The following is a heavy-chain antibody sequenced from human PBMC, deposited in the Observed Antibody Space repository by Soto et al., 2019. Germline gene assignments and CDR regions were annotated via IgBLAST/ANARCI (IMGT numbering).Heavy chain of an antibody. CDR3: ARSSVRGAFVPDDNGVGV. CDR2: ISAYSGNT. D-gene: IGHD2-8*01. J-gene: IGHJ6*02. CDR1: GYRFTNNG. V-gene: IGHV1-18*04. Sequence: QVHLVQSGAEVKKPGASVKVSCKASGYRFTNNGISWVRQAPGQGLEWMGWISAYSGNTNYAQKLQGRITMTTDTSRSTADIEMRSLRSDDTAVYYCARSSVRGAFVPDDNGVGVWGRWTKVTVSS.